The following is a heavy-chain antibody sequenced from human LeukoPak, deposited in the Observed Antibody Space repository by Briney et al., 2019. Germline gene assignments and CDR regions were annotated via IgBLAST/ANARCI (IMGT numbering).Heavy chain of an antibody. D-gene: IGHD3-3*01. CDR1: GFTFGDYA. CDR2: IRSKAYGGTT. CDR3: TRDGNFYDFWSGYEPIDY. J-gene: IGHJ4*02. Sequence: GGSLRLSCTASGFTFGDYAMSWFRQAPGKGLEWVGFIRSKAYGGTTEYAASVKGRFTISRDDSKSIAYLQMNSLKTEDTAVYYCTRDGNFYDFWSGYEPIDYWGQGTLVTASS. V-gene: IGHV3-49*03.